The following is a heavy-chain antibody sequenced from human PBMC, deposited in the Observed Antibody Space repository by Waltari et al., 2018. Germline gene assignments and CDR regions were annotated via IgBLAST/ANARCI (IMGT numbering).Heavy chain of an antibody. CDR2: INPNSGGT. D-gene: IGHD1-7*01. CDR3: ARGRLELRSYFDL. V-gene: IGHV1-2*06. CDR1: GYTFNGYY. J-gene: IGHJ2*01. Sequence: QVQLVQSGAEVKKPGASVKVSCKTSGYTFNGYYMHWVRQAPGQGLEWMGRINPNSGGTNYAQKFQGRVTMTRDTSISTAYMELSRLRSDDTAVYYCARGRLELRSYFDLWGRGTLVTVSS.